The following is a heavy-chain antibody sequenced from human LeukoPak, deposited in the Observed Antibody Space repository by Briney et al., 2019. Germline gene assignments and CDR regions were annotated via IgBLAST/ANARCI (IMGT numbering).Heavy chain of an antibody. J-gene: IGHJ5*02. CDR3: ARDPMAAAADRALCDP. Sequence: GGSLRLSCAASGFRFSGYALVWVRQAPGKGLEWVAVISFDGNNKDYADSVKGRFTISRDNSKNTLYLQMNSLRPEDTAVYYCARDPMAAAADRALCDPWGQGTLVTVSS. CDR1: GFRFSGYA. V-gene: IGHV3-30-3*01. CDR2: ISFDGNNK. D-gene: IGHD6-13*01.